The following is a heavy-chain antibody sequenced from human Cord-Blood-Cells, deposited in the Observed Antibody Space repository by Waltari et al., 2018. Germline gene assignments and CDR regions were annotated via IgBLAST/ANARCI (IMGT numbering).Heavy chain of an antibody. Sequence: GSLRLSCAASGFTFSSYSMNWVRQAPGKGLELVSYISSSSSTIYYADSVKGRFTISRDNAKNSLYLQMNSLRDEDTAVYYCARAYSSSYYYYYYYMDVWGKGTTVTVSS. CDR3: ARAYSSSYYYYYYYMDV. D-gene: IGHD6-6*01. J-gene: IGHJ6*03. CDR1: GFTFSSYS. CDR2: ISSSSSTI. V-gene: IGHV3-48*02.